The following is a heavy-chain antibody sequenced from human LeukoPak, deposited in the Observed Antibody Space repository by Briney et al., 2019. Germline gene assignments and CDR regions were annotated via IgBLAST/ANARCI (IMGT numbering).Heavy chain of an antibody. CDR1: GYSISSGDY. V-gene: IGHV4-38-2*01. CDR3: ARNTTEVVTAKWFDP. D-gene: IGHD2-21*02. J-gene: IGHJ5*02. CDR2: IYHSGST. Sequence: KPSETLSLTCAVSGYSISSGDYWGWIRQPPGKGLEWIGSIYHSGSTHYNPSLKSRVTISVDTSKNQFSLKLSSVTAADTAVYYCARNTTEVVTAKWFDPWGQGTPVTVSS.